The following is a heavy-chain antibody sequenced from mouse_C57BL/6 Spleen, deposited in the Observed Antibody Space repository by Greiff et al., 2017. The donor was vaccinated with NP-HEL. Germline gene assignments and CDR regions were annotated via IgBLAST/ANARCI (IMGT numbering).Heavy chain of an antibody. D-gene: IGHD1-1*01. V-gene: IGHV14-2*01. CDR2: IDPEDGDT. CDR3: ARSKYYGSSSYWDFDV. CDR1: GFNFKAYY. J-gene: IGHJ1*03. Sequence: VQLQQPGAELVRPGSSVKLSCKASGFNFKAYYMHWVKQRTEQGLEWIGRIDPEDGDTTYAPKFQGKATITADTSSNTAYLQLSSLTSEDTAVYYCARSKYYGSSSYWDFDVWGTGTTVTVSS.